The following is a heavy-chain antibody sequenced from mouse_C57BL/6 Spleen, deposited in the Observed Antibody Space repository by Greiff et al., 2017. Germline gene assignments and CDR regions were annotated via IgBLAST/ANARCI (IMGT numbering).Heavy chain of an antibody. CDR1: GFNIKDDY. J-gene: IGHJ2*01. D-gene: IGHD2-1*01. V-gene: IGHV14-4*01. Sequence: VQLQQSGAELVRPGASVKLSCTASGFNIKDDYMNWVKQRPEQGLEWIGWIDPENGDTEYAPKFQGKATITADTSSNTAYLQLSSLTSEDAAVYYCTTEGSVGNEGYWGQGTTLTVSS. CDR2: IDPENGDT. CDR3: TTEGSVGNEGY.